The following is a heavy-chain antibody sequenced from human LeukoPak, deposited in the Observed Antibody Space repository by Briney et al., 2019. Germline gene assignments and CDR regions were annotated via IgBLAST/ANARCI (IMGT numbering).Heavy chain of an antibody. CDR2: ISSDGGKA. CDR3: AKRGSSWFYADY. CDR1: GFTFSNYD. D-gene: IGHD6-13*01. J-gene: IGHJ4*02. V-gene: IGHV3-30*18. Sequence: GRSLRLSCAGSGFTFSNYDMHWVRQAPGKGLEWVAVISSDGGKAYYVDSVKGRFTISRDNSKNTVYLQMNSLTTEDTAVYYCAKRGSSWFYADYWGQGTLVTVSS.